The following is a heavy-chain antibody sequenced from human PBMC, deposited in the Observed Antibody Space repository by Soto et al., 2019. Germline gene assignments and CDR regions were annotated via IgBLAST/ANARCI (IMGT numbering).Heavy chain of an antibody. CDR1: GYDFNTNW. CDR2: MYPGDSDT. CDR3: ARLPRDCNKTSCYYADH. V-gene: IGHV5-51*01. D-gene: IGHD3-3*01. Sequence: GESLKISCRGSGYDFNTNWFGWVRQLPGRGLEWVGIMYPGDSDTRYNPSLQGHVTLSVDVTVSTAGRQWRSLETSDTGMYFCARLPRDCNKTSCYYADHWGQGTQVTVSS. J-gene: IGHJ4*02.